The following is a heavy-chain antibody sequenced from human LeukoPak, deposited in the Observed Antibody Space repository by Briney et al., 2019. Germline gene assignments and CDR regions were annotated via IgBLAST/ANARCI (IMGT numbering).Heavy chain of an antibody. Sequence: GGSLRLSCAASGFTFSSYEMNWVCQAPGKGLEWVSYISSSGNIRYYTDSVKGRFTISRDNAKNSLYLQMNSLRAEDTAVYYCARATGYLSYFDLWGRGTLVTVSS. J-gene: IGHJ2*01. CDR3: ARATGYLSYFDL. D-gene: IGHD3-9*01. CDR2: ISSSGNIR. CDR1: GFTFSSYE. V-gene: IGHV3-48*03.